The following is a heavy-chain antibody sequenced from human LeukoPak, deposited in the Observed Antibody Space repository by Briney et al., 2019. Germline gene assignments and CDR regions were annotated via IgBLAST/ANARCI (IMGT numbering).Heavy chain of an antibody. CDR2: IGSSSSTI. Sequence: GGSLRLSCAASGFTFSSYSMNWVRQAPGKGLEWVSYIGSSSSTIYYADSVKGRLTISRDNAKNSLYLQMNSLRDEDTAVYYCARERESITGTTPDYWGQGTLVTVSS. CDR3: ARERESITGTTPDY. V-gene: IGHV3-48*02. D-gene: IGHD1-7*01. CDR1: GFTFSSYS. J-gene: IGHJ4*02.